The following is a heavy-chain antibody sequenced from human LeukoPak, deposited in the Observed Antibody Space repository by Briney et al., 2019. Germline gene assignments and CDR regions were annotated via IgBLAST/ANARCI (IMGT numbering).Heavy chain of an antibody. CDR1: GFSFSSYW. Sequence: TGGSLRLSCAASGFSFSSYWMNWVRQAPGKGLEWVANIKQDGSEKYYVDSVKGRFTISRDNAKNSLYLQMNSLRAEDTAVYYCASGGYSFFYWGQGTLVPVSS. J-gene: IGHJ4*02. D-gene: IGHD5-18*01. CDR3: ASGGYSFFY. CDR2: IKQDGSEK. V-gene: IGHV3-7*03.